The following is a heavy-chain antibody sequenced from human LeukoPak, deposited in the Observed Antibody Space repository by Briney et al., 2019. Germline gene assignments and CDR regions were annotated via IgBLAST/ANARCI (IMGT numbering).Heavy chain of an antibody. D-gene: IGHD3-22*01. CDR3: ARAPSITMIVVAIWAFDI. CDR1: GYTFTSYG. J-gene: IGHJ3*02. V-gene: IGHV1-18*01. Sequence: ASVKVSCKASGYTFTSYGISWVRQAPGQGLEWMGWISAYNGNTNYAQKLQGRVTMTTDTSTSTAYMELRSLRSDDTAVYYCARAPSITMIVVAIWAFDIWDQGTMVTVSS. CDR2: ISAYNGNT.